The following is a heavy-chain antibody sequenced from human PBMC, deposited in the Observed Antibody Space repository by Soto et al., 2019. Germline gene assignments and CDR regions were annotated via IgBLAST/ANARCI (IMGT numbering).Heavy chain of an antibody. Sequence: GGSLRLSCSASGFTFSSYAMHWVRQAPGKGLEYVSAISSNGGSTYYADSVKGRFTISRVNSKNTLYLQMSSLRAEDTAVYYCVKALRYFDWLPDFDYWGQGTLVTVSS. V-gene: IGHV3-64D*06. D-gene: IGHD3-9*01. CDR1: GFTFSSYA. CDR2: ISSNGGST. CDR3: VKALRYFDWLPDFDY. J-gene: IGHJ4*02.